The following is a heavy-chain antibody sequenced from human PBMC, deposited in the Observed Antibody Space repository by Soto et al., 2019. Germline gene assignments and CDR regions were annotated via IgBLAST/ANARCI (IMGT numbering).Heavy chain of an antibody. CDR2: IFYDGSNE. Sequence: GGSLRLSCAASGFTFSTYGMHWVRQAPGKGLEWVAFIFYDGSNEYYADSVKGRFTISRDNSKNTLYLQMNSLRAEDTAVSSCATIPGVSITYYFDYWGQGTLVTVSS. D-gene: IGHD1-20*01. CDR3: ATIPGVSITYYFDY. CDR1: GFTFSTYG. V-gene: IGHV3-30*02. J-gene: IGHJ4*02.